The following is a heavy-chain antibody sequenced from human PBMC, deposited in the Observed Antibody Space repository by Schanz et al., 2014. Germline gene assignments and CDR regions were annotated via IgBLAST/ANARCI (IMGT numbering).Heavy chain of an antibody. Sequence: EVRLVESGGGLVQPGGSLRLSCAASGFSIRNHDMHWVRQATGAGLEWVSTIGYLGDTYYPDSVKGRFTVSRDRFQNTLYLRMSSLRAEDTAVYYCAKQIHYDILTVTRNWGQGTLVTVSS. CDR1: GFSIRNHD. D-gene: IGHD3-9*01. J-gene: IGHJ4*02. CDR2: IGYLGDT. V-gene: IGHV3-13*04. CDR3: AKQIHYDILTVTRN.